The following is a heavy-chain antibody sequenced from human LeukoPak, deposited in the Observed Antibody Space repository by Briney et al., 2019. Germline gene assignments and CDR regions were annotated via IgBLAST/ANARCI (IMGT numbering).Heavy chain of an antibody. J-gene: IGHJ5*02. CDR2: ISGSGSRT. Sequence: QPGGSLRLSCAASGFTFISYAMIWVRQVPGKGLEWVSAISGSGSRTYYADSVKGRFTISRDNSKNTLYLQMNSLRVEDTAVYYCAKDPAYGDRPNWFDPWGQGTLVTVSS. D-gene: IGHD4-17*01. CDR1: GFTFISYA. CDR3: AKDPAYGDRPNWFDP. V-gene: IGHV3-23*01.